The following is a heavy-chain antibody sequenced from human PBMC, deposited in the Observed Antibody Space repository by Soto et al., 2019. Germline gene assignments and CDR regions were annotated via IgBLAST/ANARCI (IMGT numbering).Heavy chain of an antibody. CDR1: GFTFSSYA. D-gene: IGHD6-13*01. J-gene: IGHJ6*02. CDR3: AKASHSYSSSWYGSYYYYGMDV. V-gene: IGHV3-23*01. Sequence: QPGGSLRLSCAASGFTFSSYAMSWVRQAPGKGLEWVSAISGSGGSTYYADSVKGRFTISRDNSKNTLYLQMNSLRAEDTAVYYCAKASHSYSSSWYGSYYYYGMDVWGQGTTVTVSS. CDR2: ISGSGGST.